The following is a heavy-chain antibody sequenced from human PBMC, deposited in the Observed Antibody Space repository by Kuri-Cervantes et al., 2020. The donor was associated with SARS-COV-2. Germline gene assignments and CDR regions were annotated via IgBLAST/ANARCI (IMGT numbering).Heavy chain of an antibody. Sequence: GSLRLSCAVSGYSISSGYYWGWIRQPPGKGLEWIGSIYHSGSTHYKPSLESRVTLSVDTSKNQFSLKLSSVTAADTAVYYCGRGPAAIITPYFDYWGQGTLVTVSS. D-gene: IGHD2-2*01. CDR3: GRGPAAIITPYFDY. J-gene: IGHJ4*02. V-gene: IGHV4-38-2*01. CDR1: GYSISSGYY. CDR2: IYHSGST.